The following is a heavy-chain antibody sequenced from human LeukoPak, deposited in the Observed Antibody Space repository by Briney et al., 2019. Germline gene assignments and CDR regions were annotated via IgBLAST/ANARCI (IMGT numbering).Heavy chain of an antibody. CDR2: INHSGST. V-gene: IGHV4-34*01. CDR3: ARLLWFGQYRGPLGWFDP. CDR1: GGSFSGYY. Sequence: SETLSLTCAVYGGSFSGYYWSWICQPPGKGLEWIGEINHSGSTNYNPSLKSRVTISVDTSKNQFSLKLSSVTAADTAVYYCARLLWFGQYRGPLGWFDPWGQGTLVTVSS. J-gene: IGHJ5*02. D-gene: IGHD3-10*01.